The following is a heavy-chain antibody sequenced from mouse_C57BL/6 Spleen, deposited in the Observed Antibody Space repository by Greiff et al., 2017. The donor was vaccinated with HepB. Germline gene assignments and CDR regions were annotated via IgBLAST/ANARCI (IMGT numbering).Heavy chain of an antibody. J-gene: IGHJ3*01. V-gene: IGHV1-69*01. CDR1: GYTFTSYW. CDR3: ARSWRRTAQARFAY. Sequence: VQLQQPGAELVMPGASVKLSCKASGYTFTSYWMHWVKQRPGQGLEWIGEIDPSDSYTNYNQKFKGKSTLTVDKSSSTAYMQLSSLTSEDSAVYYCARSWRRTAQARFAYWGQGTLVTVSA. D-gene: IGHD3-2*02. CDR2: IDPSDSYT.